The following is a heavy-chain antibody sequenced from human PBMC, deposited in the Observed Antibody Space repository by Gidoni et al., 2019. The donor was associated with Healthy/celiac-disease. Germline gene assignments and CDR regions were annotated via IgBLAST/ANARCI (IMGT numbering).Heavy chain of an antibody. J-gene: IGHJ4*02. CDR1: GFTFSSYA. CDR3: AKGYIAAAGPVDY. D-gene: IGHD6-13*01. Sequence: EVQLLESGEGLVPPGGSLRLSCAASGFTFSSYAMGWVRQAPGKGLEWVSAISGSGGSTYYADSVKGRFTISRDNSKNTLYLQMNSLRAEDTAVYYCAKGYIAAAGPVDYWGQGTLVTVSS. CDR2: ISGSGGST. V-gene: IGHV3-23*01.